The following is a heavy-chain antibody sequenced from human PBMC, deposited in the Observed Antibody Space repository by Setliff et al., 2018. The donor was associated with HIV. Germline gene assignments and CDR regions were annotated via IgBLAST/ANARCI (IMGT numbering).Heavy chain of an antibody. Sequence: SETLSLTCTVSGYPISSGYYWGWIRQPPGKGLEWIGSIYHSGTTYYNPSLKSRVTISVNTSKNQFSLKLSSATAADTAVYYCARRLQFWEFLHGVGGLDVWGQGTTVTVSS. CDR2: IYHSGTT. J-gene: IGHJ6*02. V-gene: IGHV4-38-2*02. D-gene: IGHD3-3*01. CDR1: GYPISSGYY. CDR3: ARRLQFWEFLHGVGGLDV.